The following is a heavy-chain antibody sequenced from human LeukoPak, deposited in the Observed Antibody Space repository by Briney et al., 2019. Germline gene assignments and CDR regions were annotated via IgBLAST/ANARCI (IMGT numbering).Heavy chain of an antibody. CDR2: INHSGST. J-gene: IGHJ4*02. CDR1: GGSFSGYY. D-gene: IGHD6-25*01. V-gene: IGHV4-34*01. CDR3: ARAGGVKTAALDLDY. Sequence: SETLSLTCAVYGGSFSGYYWSWIRQPPGKGLEWVGEINHSGSTNYNPSLKSRVTISRDTSKNQFSLKLTSVTTADTAVYYCARAGGVKTAALDLDYWGQGTLVTVSS.